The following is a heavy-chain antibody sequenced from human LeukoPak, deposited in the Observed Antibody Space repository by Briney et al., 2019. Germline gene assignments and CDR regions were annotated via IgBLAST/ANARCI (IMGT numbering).Heavy chain of an antibody. J-gene: IGHJ6*02. V-gene: IGHV3-23*01. Sequence: ETLSLTCTVSGGSISSSSYYWGWVRQAPGKGLEWVSAISGSGGSTYYADSVKGRFTISRDNSKNTLYLQMNSLRAEDTAVYYCAKGGPGLRFLEWLDYYYYGMDVWGQGTTVTVSS. D-gene: IGHD3-3*01. CDR1: GGSISSSSYY. CDR2: ISGSGGST. CDR3: AKGGPGLRFLEWLDYYYYGMDV.